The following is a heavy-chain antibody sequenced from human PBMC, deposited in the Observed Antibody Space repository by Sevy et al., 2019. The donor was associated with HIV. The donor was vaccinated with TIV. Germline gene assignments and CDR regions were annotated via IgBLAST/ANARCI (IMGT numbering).Heavy chain of an antibody. V-gene: IGHV4-61*01. CDR2: IYYSGST. J-gene: IGHJ5*02. Sequence: SETLSLTCTVSGGSVSSGSYYWSWIRQPPGKGLEWIGYIYYSGSTNYNPSLKSRVTISVDTSKNQFSLKLSSVTAADTAVYYCASYHSFGRYFPFIFDPWGQGTLVTVSS. D-gene: IGHD6-19*01. CDR1: GGSVSSGSYY. CDR3: ASYHSFGRYFPFIFDP.